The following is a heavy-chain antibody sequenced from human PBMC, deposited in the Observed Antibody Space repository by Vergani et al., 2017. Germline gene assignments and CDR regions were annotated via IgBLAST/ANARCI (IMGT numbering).Heavy chain of an antibody. CDR1: GDSINNGDYY. Sequence: QVQLQESGPGLVKPSQTLSLTCIVSGDSINNGDYYWSWIRQPPGKGLEWIGFISYNGPAWYTPSLLSRAVISLDTSKNQLSLHLKSVTATDTAVYYCARDRYYLGSGSYPYFYYYGLDVWGQGTAVTVSS. CDR3: ARDRYYLGSGSYPYFYYYGLDV. D-gene: IGHD3-10*01. V-gene: IGHV4-30-4*08. J-gene: IGHJ6*02. CDR2: ISYNGPA.